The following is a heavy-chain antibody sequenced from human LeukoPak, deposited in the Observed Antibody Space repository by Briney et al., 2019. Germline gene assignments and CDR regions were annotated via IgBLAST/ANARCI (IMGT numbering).Heavy chain of an antibody. CDR3: ARLTLGYCSSTSCYKESGFDY. V-gene: IGHV3-7*01. CDR2: IKQDGSEK. J-gene: IGHJ4*02. CDR1: GFSLSNYW. Sequence: PGGSLRLSCAASGFSLSNYWMNWVRQAPGKGLEWVANIKQDGSEKNYVDSVKGRFTISRDNAKNSLYLQMNSLRAEDTAVYYCARLTLGYCSSTSCYKESGFDYWGQGTLVTVSS. D-gene: IGHD2-2*02.